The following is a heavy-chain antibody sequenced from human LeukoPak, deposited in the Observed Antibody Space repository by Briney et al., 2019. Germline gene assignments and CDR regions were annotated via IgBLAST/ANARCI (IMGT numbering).Heavy chain of an antibody. V-gene: IGHV3-74*01. D-gene: IGHD7-27*01. Sequence: GGSLRLSCAASGFPFGSYWMHWVRQAPGRGLMWVSRVKHDGSGASYADSVKGRFTISRDNARNTLYLEMNSLRAEDTAVYYCARDSETSYWGWGQGTLVTVSS. CDR1: GFPFGSYW. J-gene: IGHJ4*02. CDR2: VKHDGSGA. CDR3: ARDSETSYWG.